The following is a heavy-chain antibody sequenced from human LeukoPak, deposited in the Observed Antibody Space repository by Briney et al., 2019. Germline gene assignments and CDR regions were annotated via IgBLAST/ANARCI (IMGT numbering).Heavy chain of an antibody. V-gene: IGHV3-23*01. CDR2: IGTSSTTT. D-gene: IGHD5-18*01. CDR3: AKRGTWIQNFDY. Sequence: GGSLRLSCAASGFTLNTYTMNWVRQPPGKGLEWVSNIGTSSTTTYYADSVKGRFTISRDNSKNTLYLQMNSLRAEDTAVYYCAKRGTWIQNFDYWGQGTLVTVSS. J-gene: IGHJ4*02. CDR1: GFTLNTYT.